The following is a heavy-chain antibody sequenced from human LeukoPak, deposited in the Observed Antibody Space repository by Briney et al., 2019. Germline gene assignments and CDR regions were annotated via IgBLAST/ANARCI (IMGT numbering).Heavy chain of an antibody. CDR3: ARAVAGPEGWFDP. J-gene: IGHJ5*02. CDR2: INTDGSST. Sequence: GGSLRLSCAASGFTFSSYWMHGVRQAPGKGLVWVSRINTDGSSTSYADSVKGRFTISRDNAKNTLYLQMNSLRAEDTAVYYCARAVAGPEGWFDPWGQGTLVTVSS. D-gene: IGHD6-19*01. V-gene: IGHV3-74*01. CDR1: GFTFSSYW.